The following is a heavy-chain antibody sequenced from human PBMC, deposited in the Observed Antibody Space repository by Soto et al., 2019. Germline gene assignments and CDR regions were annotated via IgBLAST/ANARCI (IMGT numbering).Heavy chain of an antibody. Sequence: ASVKVSCKASGYTFTSYGISWVRQAPGQGLEWMGWICAYNGNTNYAQKLQGRVTMTTDASTSTAYMELRSLRSDDTAVYYCARDDHDFWSGYSNWFDPWGQGTLVTVSS. V-gene: IGHV1-18*01. D-gene: IGHD3-3*01. CDR3: ARDDHDFWSGYSNWFDP. CDR2: ICAYNGNT. J-gene: IGHJ5*02. CDR1: GYTFTSYG.